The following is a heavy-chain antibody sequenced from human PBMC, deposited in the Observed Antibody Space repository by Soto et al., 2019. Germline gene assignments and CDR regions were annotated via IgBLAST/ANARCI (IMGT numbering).Heavy chain of an antibody. Sequence: EVQLVESGGDLVQPGGSLRLSCAASGFTFNTYWMSWVRQAPGKGLEWVANIKEDGSETYYVDSVKGRFTISGDNAKNLLYLQMNSLGAGDTAMYYCARFTRRSSGDYWGQGTLVTVSS. CDR3: ARFTRRSSGDY. D-gene: IGHD6-25*01. V-gene: IGHV3-7*01. CDR2: IKEDGSET. J-gene: IGHJ4*02. CDR1: GFTFNTYW.